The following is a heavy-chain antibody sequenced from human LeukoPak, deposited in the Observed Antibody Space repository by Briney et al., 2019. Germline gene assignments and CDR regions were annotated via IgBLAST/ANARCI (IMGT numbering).Heavy chain of an antibody. CDR3: ARESRALIDY. CDR2: ISGGGDGT. CDR1: GFTFIYYA. Sequence: PGGSLRLSCTGSGFTFIYYAMNWVRQAPGKGLEWVSTISGGGDGTYYADSVKGRFTISRDNSKNTLYLEMNSLRAEDTAVYYCARESRALIDYWGQGTLVTVSS. V-gene: IGHV3-23*01. J-gene: IGHJ4*02.